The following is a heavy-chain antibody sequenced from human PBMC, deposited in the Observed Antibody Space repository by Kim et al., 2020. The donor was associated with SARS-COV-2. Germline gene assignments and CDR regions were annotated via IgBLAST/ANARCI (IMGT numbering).Heavy chain of an antibody. CDR1: GFTFDDYP. D-gene: IGHD4-4*01. CDR2: ISWNSVII. Sequence: GGSLRLSCAASGFTFDDYPMYWARQTPGKGLEWVSRISWNSVIIAYADSVKGRFTVSRDNAKNSLYLQMTSLRTDDTAFYYCAKGAYNKYDALDYWGQGTLVTVSA. CDR3: AKGAYNKYDALDY. V-gene: IGHV3-9*01. J-gene: IGHJ4*02.